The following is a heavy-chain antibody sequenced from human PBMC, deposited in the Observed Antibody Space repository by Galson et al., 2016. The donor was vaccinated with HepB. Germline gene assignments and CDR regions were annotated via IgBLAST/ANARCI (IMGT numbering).Heavy chain of an antibody. CDR2: IKSNTDGGTT. Sequence: SLRLSCAASGFTFSNAWMSWVRQAPGKGLEWVGRIKSNTDGGTTDYAAPVKGRFSISRDDSKNTLYLQMNSLKTEDTAVYYCRYGIDVWGQGTTVTVS. J-gene: IGHJ6*02. V-gene: IGHV3-15*01. CDR1: GFTFSNAW. CDR3: RYGIDV.